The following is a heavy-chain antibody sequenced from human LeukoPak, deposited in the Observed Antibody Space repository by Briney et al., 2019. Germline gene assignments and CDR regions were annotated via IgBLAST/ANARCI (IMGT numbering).Heavy chain of an antibody. CDR3: ASHLLDLGYCSSTSCPDASDI. CDR1: GFTFSSYS. CDR2: ISSSSSYI. D-gene: IGHD2-2*01. J-gene: IGHJ3*02. Sequence: GGSLRLSCAASGFTFSSYSMNWVRQAPGKGLEWVSSISSSSSYIYYADSLKGRFTISRDNAKNSLYLQMNSLRADDTAVYYCASHLLDLGYCSSTSCPDASDIWGQGTMVTVSS. V-gene: IGHV3-21*01.